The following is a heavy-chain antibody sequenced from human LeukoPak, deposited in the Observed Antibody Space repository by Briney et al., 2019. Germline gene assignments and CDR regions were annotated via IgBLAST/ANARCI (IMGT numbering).Heavy chain of an antibody. V-gene: IGHV3-53*01. Sequence: GGSLRLSCAASGFTVSSNYMSWVRQAPGKGLEWVSVIYGGGSTYYADSVKGRFTIFSDNSKNTLYLQMNSLRAEDTAVYYCARGYRYDYWGQGTLVTVSS. CDR1: GFTVSSNY. CDR3: ARGYRYDY. CDR2: IYGGGST. J-gene: IGHJ4*02. D-gene: IGHD5-18*01.